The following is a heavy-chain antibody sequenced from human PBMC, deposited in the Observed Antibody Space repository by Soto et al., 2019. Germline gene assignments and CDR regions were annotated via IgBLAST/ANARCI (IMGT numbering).Heavy chain of an antibody. CDR1: GYTFTGYY. D-gene: IGHD3-9*01. V-gene: IGHV1-2*04. CDR3: AREQRRDYALLTGYYGYYYYYGMDV. CDR2: INPNNGGT. J-gene: IGHJ6*02. Sequence: QVQLVQSGAEVKKPGASVKVSCKASGYTFTGYYMHWVRQAPGQGLEWMGWINPNNGGTHYAQKFPDWVTMTRDTSINTAYMELRRLRSDDTAVYFCAREQRRDYALLTGYYGYYYYYGMDVWGQGTTVTVAS.